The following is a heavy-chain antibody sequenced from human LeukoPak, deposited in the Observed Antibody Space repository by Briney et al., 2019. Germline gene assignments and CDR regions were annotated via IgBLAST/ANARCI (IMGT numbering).Heavy chain of an antibody. V-gene: IGHV3-48*03. CDR3: ARGTDFDY. CDR1: GFTFSSYE. D-gene: IGHD1-14*01. CDR2: ISSSGSTT. Sequence: GGSLRLSCAASGFTFSSYEMNWVRQAPGKGLEWVSYISSSGSTTYSADSVKGRFTISRDNAKNSLYLQMNSLRVEDTAVYYCARGTDFDYWGQGTLVTVSS. J-gene: IGHJ4*02.